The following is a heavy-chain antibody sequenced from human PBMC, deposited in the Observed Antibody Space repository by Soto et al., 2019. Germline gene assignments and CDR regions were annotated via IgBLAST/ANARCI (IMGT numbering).Heavy chain of an antibody. CDR3: ARDRWLGPMVHFDY. Sequence: ASVKVSCKASGYTFTSYAMHWVRQAPGQRLEWMGWINAGNGNTKYSQKFQGRVTITRDTSASTAYMELSSLRSEDTAVYYCARDRWLGPMVHFDYWGQGTLVTVSS. D-gene: IGHD3-10*01. CDR1: GYTFTSYA. V-gene: IGHV1-3*01. CDR2: INAGNGNT. J-gene: IGHJ4*02.